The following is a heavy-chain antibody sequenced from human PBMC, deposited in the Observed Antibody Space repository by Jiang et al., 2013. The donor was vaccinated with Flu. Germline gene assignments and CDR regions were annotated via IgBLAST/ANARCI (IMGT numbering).Heavy chain of an antibody. Sequence: GPGLVKPSETLSLTCSVSGGSVSSGSYVWSWIRQPPGKGLEWIGYIYYTGSTNYNPSLQSRVTISIDTSKNQFSLKLSSVTAADTAVYYCARLSPADYGDYLWGQGTLVTVSS. J-gene: IGHJ4*02. D-gene: IGHD4-17*01. CDR1: GGSVSSGSYV. CDR3: ARLSPADYGDYL. V-gene: IGHV4-61*01. CDR2: IYYTGST.